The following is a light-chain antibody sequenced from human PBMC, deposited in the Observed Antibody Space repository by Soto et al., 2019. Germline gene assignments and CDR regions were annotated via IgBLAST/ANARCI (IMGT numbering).Light chain of an antibody. V-gene: IGKV1-5*03. Sequence: DIQMTHSPSTLSASVGDRVTITCRASQSISTSLAWYQQKPGKAPKVLIYKASSLESGVPSRFSGSGSGTEFTLTISSLQPDDFATYYCQHCDSYWTFGQGTKVEIK. CDR2: KAS. CDR3: QHCDSYWT. CDR1: QSISTS. J-gene: IGKJ1*01.